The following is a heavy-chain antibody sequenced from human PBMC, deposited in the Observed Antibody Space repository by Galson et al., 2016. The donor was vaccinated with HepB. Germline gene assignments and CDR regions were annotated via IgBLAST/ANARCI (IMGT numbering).Heavy chain of an antibody. CDR3: ARSVEGHFDY. V-gene: IGHV3-48*04. CDR2: ISVYRTI. CDR1: GFTFSSYS. Sequence: SLRLSCAASGFTFSSYSMNWVRQAPGKGLEWVSYISVYRTIYDADSVKGRFTISRDNAENSVSLQMNALRADDTAVYYCARSVEGHFDYWGQGILVTVSS. J-gene: IGHJ4*02.